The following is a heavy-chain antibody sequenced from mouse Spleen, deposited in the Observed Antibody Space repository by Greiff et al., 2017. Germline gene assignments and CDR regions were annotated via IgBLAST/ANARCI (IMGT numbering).Heavy chain of an antibody. V-gene: IGHV2-2*01. CDR1: GFSLTSYG. Sequence: VKLQESGPGLVQPSQSLSITCTVSGFSLTSYGVHWVRQSPGKGLEWLGVIWSGGSTDYNAAFISRLSISKDNSKSQVFFKMNSLQADDTAIYYWARNHYGSSYGYWGQGTLVTVSA. CDR2: IWSGGST. CDR3: ARNHYGSSYGY. J-gene: IGHJ3*01. D-gene: IGHD1-1*01.